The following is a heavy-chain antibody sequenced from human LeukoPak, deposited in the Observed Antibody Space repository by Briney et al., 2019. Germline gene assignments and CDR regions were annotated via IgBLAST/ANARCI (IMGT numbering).Heavy chain of an antibody. CDR3: ARDVPGRLGGVDY. J-gene: IGHJ4*02. V-gene: IGHV3-74*01. CDR1: GFTFSTYW. Sequence: GGSLRLSCAASGFTFSTYWMHWVRQGPGKGVVWVSRVNNDGSITTYADSVKGRFTISRDNAKNTVYLQMNSLRAEDTAMYYCARDVPGRLGGVDYWGQGTQVTVSS. D-gene: IGHD3-10*02. CDR2: VNNDGSIT.